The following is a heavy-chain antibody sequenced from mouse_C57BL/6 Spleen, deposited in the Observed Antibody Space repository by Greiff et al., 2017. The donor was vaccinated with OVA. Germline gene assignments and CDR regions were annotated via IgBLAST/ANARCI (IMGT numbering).Heavy chain of an antibody. J-gene: IGHJ3*01. CDR1: GYSITSGYD. D-gene: IGHD2-4*01. CDR2: ISYSGST. CDR3: ARGDYDDDGAWVGD. V-gene: IGHV3-1*01. Sequence: EVKLMESGPGMAKPSQSLSLTCTVTGYSITSGYDWHWIRHFPGNKLEWMGYISYSGSTNYNPSLKSRISITHDTSTNHFFLKLNSVTTEDTATYYWARGDYDDDGAWVGDWGQGTLVTVSA.